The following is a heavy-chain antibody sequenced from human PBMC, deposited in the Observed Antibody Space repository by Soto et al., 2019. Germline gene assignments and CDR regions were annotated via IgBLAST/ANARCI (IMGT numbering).Heavy chain of an antibody. V-gene: IGHV3-72*01. J-gene: IGHJ5*01. CDR2: IINMAKESST. D-gene: IGHD6-6*01. Sequence: EVQLVESGGALVQPGGSLRLSCAASGFSFGDHFLDWVRQAPGKGLAWVGRIINMAKESSTEYAASVKGRFNISRDDLKNSLYLQMHSLKGEHTAVYYCVREGLSASQYMSWFDSWGQGTLVTVSS. CDR1: GFSFGDHF. CDR3: VREGLSASQYMSWFDS.